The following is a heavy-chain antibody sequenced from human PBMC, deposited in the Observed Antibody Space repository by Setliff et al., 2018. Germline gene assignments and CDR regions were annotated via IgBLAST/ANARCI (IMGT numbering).Heavy chain of an antibody. CDR1: GYTLTELS. CDR3: ATVDRVATITGGYYFDY. D-gene: IGHD5-12*01. J-gene: IGHJ4*02. V-gene: IGHV1-24*01. Sequence: ASVKVSCKVSGYTLTELSMHWVRQAPGKGLEWMGGFDPEDGETIYAQKFQGRVTMTEDTSTDTAYLELSSLRSEDTAVYYCATVDRVATITGGYYFDYWGQGTLVTVSS. CDR2: FDPEDGET.